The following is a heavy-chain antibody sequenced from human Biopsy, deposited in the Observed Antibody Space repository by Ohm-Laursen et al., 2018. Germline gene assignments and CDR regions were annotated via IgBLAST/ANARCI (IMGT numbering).Heavy chain of an antibody. CDR2: IFYSGST. D-gene: IGHD5-24*01. CDR3: ARGGNGYNYVTPGTWFDP. CDR1: GGSISSYY. J-gene: IGHJ5*02. Sequence: SETLFLTCNVSGGSISSYYWSWTRQSPGKGLEWIGFIFYSGSTYYNPSLKSRTTISVDSSKNQFSLRLRSVTAADTAVYYCARGGNGYNYVTPGTWFDPWGRGTPVTVSS. V-gene: IGHV4-59*01.